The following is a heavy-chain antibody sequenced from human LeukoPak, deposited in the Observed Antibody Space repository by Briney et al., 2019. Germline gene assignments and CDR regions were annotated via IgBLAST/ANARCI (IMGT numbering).Heavy chain of an antibody. V-gene: IGHV1-2*06. CDR3: ASQTYYYGSGSYSY. CDR2: NNPNGGGK. CDR1: GYTFTGHY. D-gene: IGHD3-10*01. Sequence: ASVKVSCKDSGYTFTGHYMHWVGQAPGQGLEWMERNNPNGGGKNYAQMFRGGVTMTRDTSISTAYMERSRLRSDDTAVYYCASQTYYYGSGSYSYWGQGTLVTVSS. J-gene: IGHJ4*02.